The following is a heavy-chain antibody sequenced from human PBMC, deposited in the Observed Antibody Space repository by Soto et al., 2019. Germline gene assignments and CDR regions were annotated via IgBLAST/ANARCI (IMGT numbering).Heavy chain of an antibody. CDR1: GGTFSNDI. CDR3: ARDSPIVSTFRGYEAIDY. V-gene: IGHV1-69*08. Sequence: QVQLVQSGAEVKKPGSSVKVSCKTSGGTFSNDIITWVRQAPGQGLEWMGRIIPLLDIANYAQKLQGRVTITADKSTSTDYMKLNSLRSEDTAVYYCARDSPIVSTFRGYEAIDYWGQGTLVTFSS. CDR2: IIPLLDIA. J-gene: IGHJ4*02. D-gene: IGHD5-12*01.